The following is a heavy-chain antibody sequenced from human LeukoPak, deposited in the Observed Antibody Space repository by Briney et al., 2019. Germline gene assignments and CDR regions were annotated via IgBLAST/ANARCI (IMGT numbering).Heavy chain of an antibody. CDR2: INFSGST. Sequence: SETLSLTCSVSGGSITNDAYYWAWIRQPPGKGLEWITTINFSGSTYYNASLKTRVAISVDTSNLQVSLNLNSVTAADTALYYCARQWLLLPYSWFDAWGQGMVVTVSS. CDR1: GGSITNDAYY. CDR3: ARQWLLLPYSWFDA. D-gene: IGHD3-22*01. V-gene: IGHV4-39*01. J-gene: IGHJ5*02.